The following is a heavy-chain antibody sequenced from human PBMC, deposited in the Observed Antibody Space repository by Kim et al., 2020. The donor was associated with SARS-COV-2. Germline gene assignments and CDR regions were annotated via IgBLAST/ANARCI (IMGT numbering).Heavy chain of an antibody. V-gene: IGHV5-10-1*01. CDR3: ARHTQSGYQPQNNWFDP. D-gene: IGHD5-12*01. J-gene: IGHJ5*02. CDR1: GYSFTSYW. Sequence: GESLKISCKGSGYSFTSYWISWVRQMPGKGLEWMGRIDPSDSYTNYSPSFQGHVTISADKSISTAYLQWSSLKASDTAMYYCARHTQSGYQPQNNWFDPWRQGTLVTVSS. CDR2: IDPSDSYT.